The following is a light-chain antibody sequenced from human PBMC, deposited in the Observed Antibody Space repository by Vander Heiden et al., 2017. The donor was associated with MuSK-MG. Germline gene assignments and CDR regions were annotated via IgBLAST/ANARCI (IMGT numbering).Light chain of an antibody. CDR1: QGISSY. V-gene: IGKV1-8*01. J-gene: IGKJ3*01. CDR3: QQDDSYPPFT. CDR2: TAS. Sequence: ILTCRASQGISSYLAWYQQKPGKAPKLLIYTASTLQSGVPSRFSGSGSGTDFTLTISCRQSEDFATYYCQQDDSYPPFTFGHGTKVDIK.